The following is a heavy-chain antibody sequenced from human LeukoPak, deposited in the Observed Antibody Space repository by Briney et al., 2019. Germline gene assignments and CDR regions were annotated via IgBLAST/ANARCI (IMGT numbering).Heavy chain of an antibody. CDR1: GFSFSSYT. V-gene: IGHV3-21*01. CDR2: ISSSSSYI. J-gene: IGHJ5*02. D-gene: IGHD1-26*01. CDR3: ARTRHSYYNWFDP. Sequence: GGSLRLSCAASGFSFSSYTMNWVRQAPGKGLEWVSIISSSSSYIYYADSVKGRFTISRDNAKNALYLQMNSLRVEDTAVYYCARTRHSYYNWFDPWGQGTLVTVSS.